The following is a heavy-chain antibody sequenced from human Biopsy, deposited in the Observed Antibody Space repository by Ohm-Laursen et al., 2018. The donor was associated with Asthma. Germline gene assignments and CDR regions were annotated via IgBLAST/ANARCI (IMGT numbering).Heavy chain of an antibody. CDR3: ARGDSSGWSHYYFDY. CDR2: IYSGGTS. CDR1: GFTVSRDH. D-gene: IGHD6-19*01. J-gene: IGHJ4*02. Sequence: LRLSCTASGFTVSRDHMFRVRQAPGKGLEWVSVIYSGGTSDTADSVRGRFTISRDFYKNTLYLQMDSLRAEDTAVYYCARGDSSGWSHYYFDYWGQGTLVTVSS. V-gene: IGHV3-53*01.